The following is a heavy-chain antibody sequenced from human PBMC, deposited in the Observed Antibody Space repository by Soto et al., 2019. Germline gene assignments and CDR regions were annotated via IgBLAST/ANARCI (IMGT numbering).Heavy chain of an antibody. V-gene: IGHV5-10-1*01. CDR1: GSSFTSYG. CDR3: SRLRVGFGELLTY. CDR2: IDPSDAYT. J-gene: IGHJ4*02. D-gene: IGHD3-10*01. Sequence: EVQLVQSGAEVQKPGESRRISCKGSGSSFTSYGISWVRQMHGKGLEWLGRIDPSDAYTNYSPSFQGHVTISSDKYITNAYLQWRSMKASATAMYYCSRLRVGFGELLTYWGQGTLVTVSS.